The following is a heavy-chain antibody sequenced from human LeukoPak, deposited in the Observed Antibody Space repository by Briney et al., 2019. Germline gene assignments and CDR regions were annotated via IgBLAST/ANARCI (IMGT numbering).Heavy chain of an antibody. D-gene: IGHD6-13*01. Sequence: SETLSLTCTVSGGSISSYYWSWIRQPPGKGLEWIGYIYYSGSTNYNPSLKSRVTISVDTSKNQFSLKLSSVTAADTAVYYCARAGASSSWYGYYYYYGMDVWGQGTTVTVSS. J-gene: IGHJ6*02. V-gene: IGHV4-59*01. CDR3: ARAGASSSWYGYYYYYGMDV. CDR1: GGSISSYY. CDR2: IYYSGST.